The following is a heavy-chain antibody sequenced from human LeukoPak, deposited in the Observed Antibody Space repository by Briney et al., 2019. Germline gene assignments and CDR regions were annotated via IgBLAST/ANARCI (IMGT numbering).Heavy chain of an antibody. CDR1: GGSISPYY. Sequence: PSETLSLTCTVSGGSISPYYWSWIRQPPGKDLEWIAFIFYSGSTHYNPSLTSRVTISVDTSKNQFSLKLTSVTAADTAVYYCARHSVASPHYFDYWGQGALVTVS. J-gene: IGHJ4*02. V-gene: IGHV4-59*08. CDR3: ARHSVASPHYFDY. CDR2: IFYSGST. D-gene: IGHD5/OR15-5a*01.